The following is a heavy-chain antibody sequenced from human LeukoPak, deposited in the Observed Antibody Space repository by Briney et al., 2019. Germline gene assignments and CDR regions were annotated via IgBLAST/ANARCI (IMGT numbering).Heavy chain of an antibody. CDR2: IYIGVTT. V-gene: IGHV3-53*01. D-gene: IGHD3-10*01. J-gene: IGHJ6*04. CDR1: GFTVSSNY. Sequence: GGSLRLSYAPSGFTVSSNYMSWVRQAPGKGLEWVSVIYIGVTTYYADSVKGRFTISRDNSKNTLYLQMNSLRAEDTAVYYCARDLHYYGSGSSTRPNYYYYGMDVWGKGTTVTVSS. CDR3: ARDLHYYGSGSSTRPNYYYYGMDV.